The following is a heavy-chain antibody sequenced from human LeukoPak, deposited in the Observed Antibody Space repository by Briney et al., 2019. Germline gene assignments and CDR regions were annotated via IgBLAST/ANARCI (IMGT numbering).Heavy chain of an antibody. J-gene: IGHJ6*03. CDR1: GFTFSTYG. CDR3: AKGGVMTYYYYMDV. D-gene: IGHD3-16*01. Sequence: GGSLRLSCAASGFTFSTYGMHWVRQAPGKGLEWVSGISWNSGSIGYADSVKGRFTISRDNAKNSLYLQMNSLRAEDTALYYCAKGGVMTYYYYMDVWGKGTTVTISS. CDR2: ISWNSGSI. V-gene: IGHV3-9*01.